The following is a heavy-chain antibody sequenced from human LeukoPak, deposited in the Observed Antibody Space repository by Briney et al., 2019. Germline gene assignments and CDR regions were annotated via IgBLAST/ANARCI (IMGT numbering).Heavy chain of an antibody. CDR3: AKVSASYSSGWYEVDY. CDR2: ISGSGGST. J-gene: IGHJ4*02. CDR1: GFTSSTYA. Sequence: AGGSLRLSCAASGFTSSTYAMTWVRQAPGKGLEWVSAISGSGGSTYHADSVKGRFTISRDNSKNTLYLQMNSLRAEDTAVYYCAKVSASYSSGWYEVDYWGQGTLVTVSS. D-gene: IGHD6-19*01. V-gene: IGHV3-23*01.